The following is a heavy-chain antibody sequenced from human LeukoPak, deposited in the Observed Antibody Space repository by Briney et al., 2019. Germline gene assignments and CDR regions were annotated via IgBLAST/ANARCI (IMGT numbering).Heavy chain of an antibody. V-gene: IGHV3-23*01. CDR2: ISGSGGST. CDR3: AKDLYPGVGWNAFDI. Sequence: PGGSLRLSCAASGFTFSSYAMSWVRRAPGKGLEWVSAISGSGGSTYYADSVKGRFTISRDNSKNTLYLQMNSLRAEDTAVYYCAKDLYPGVGWNAFDIWGQGTMVTVSS. D-gene: IGHD3-10*02. J-gene: IGHJ3*02. CDR1: GFTFSSYA.